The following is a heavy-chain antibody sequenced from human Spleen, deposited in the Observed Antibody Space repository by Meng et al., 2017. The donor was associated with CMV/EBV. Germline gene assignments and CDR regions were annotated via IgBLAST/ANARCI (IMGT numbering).Heavy chain of an antibody. CDR2: ISSSSSTI. J-gene: IGHJ4*02. V-gene: IGHV3-48*04. CDR3: ARASGWYFDY. D-gene: IGHD6-19*01. CDR1: GFTFSSYS. Sequence: GGSLRLSCTGSGFTFSSYSMNWVRQAPGKGLEWVSYISSSSSTIYYADSVKGRFTISRDNAKNSLYLQMNSLRAEDTAVYYCARASGWYFDYWGQGTLVTVSS.